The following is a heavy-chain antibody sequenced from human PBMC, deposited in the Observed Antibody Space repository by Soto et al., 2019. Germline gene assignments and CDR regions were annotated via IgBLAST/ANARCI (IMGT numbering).Heavy chain of an antibody. CDR2: IYYSGST. V-gene: IGHV4-39*01. CDR3: ARNIAARLCWFDP. J-gene: IGHJ5*02. CDR1: GGSISSSSYY. Sequence: QLQLQESGPGLVKPSETLSLTCTVSGGSISSSSYYWGWIRQPPGKGLEWIGSIYYSGSTYYNPSLKSRVTISVDTSKNQFSLKLSSVTAADTAVYYCARNIAARLCWFDPWGQGTLVTVSS. D-gene: IGHD6-6*01.